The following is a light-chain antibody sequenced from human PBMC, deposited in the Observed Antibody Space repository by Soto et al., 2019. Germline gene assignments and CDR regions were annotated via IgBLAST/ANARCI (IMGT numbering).Light chain of an antibody. V-gene: IGKV3-15*01. J-gene: IGKJ1*01. Sequence: EIVMTQSPATLSVSPGERATLSCRASQSVGSNLAWYQQKPGQAPRLLIYGASTRATGIPARFSGSGSGTECTLTISSLQSEDVAIYICQQYNNWPPDRTFGQGTKVEIK. CDR2: GAS. CDR1: QSVGSN. CDR3: QQYNNWPPDRT.